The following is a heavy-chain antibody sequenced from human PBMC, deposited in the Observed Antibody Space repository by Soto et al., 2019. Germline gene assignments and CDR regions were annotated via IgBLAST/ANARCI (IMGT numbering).Heavy chain of an antibody. CDR3: ARTPKTYYDFWSGYFGYYMDV. CDR2: ISYDGSNK. D-gene: IGHD3-3*01. J-gene: IGHJ6*03. V-gene: IGHV3-30*03. Sequence: LRLSCAASGFTFSSYGMHWVRQAPGKGLEWVAVISYDGSNKYYADSVKGRFTISRDNSKNTLYLQMNSLRAEDTAVYYCARTPKTYYDFWSGYFGYYMDVWGKGTTVTVSS. CDR1: GFTFSSYG.